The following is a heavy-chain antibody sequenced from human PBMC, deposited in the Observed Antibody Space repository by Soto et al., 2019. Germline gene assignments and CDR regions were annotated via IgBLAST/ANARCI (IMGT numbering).Heavy chain of an antibody. CDR2: TYYSGST. J-gene: IGHJ4*02. CDR1: GGSISSGGYY. V-gene: IGHV4-31*03. D-gene: IGHD3-22*01. CDR3: ARGDSSGYYAH. Sequence: PSETLSLTCTVSGGSISSGGYYWSWIRQHPGKGLEWIGYTYYSGSTYYNPSLKSRVTISVDTSKNQFSLKLSSVTAADTAVYYCARGDSSGYYAHWGQGTLVTVSS.